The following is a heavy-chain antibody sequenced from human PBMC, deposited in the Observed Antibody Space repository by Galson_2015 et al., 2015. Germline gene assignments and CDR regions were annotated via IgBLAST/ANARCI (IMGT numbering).Heavy chain of an antibody. J-gene: IGHJ4*02. CDR1: GFTFSSYA. CDR3: AKDGCSFTSCYVNE. D-gene: IGHD2-2*01. V-gene: IGHV3-23*01. CDR2: ISGSDGST. Sequence: SLRLSCAASGFTFSSYAMSWVRQAPGKGLEWVSAISGSDGSTYYADSVKGRFTISRDNSKSTLYLLMNSLRAEDTAVYYCAKDGCSFTSCYVNEWGQGTLVTVPS.